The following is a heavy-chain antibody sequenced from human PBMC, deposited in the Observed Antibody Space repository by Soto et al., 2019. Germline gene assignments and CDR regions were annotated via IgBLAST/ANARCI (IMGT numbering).Heavy chain of an antibody. CDR1: GFTFSNYD. CDR3: AKGGCLDY. D-gene: IGHD2-8*01. CDR2: INTSGGGT. J-gene: IGHJ4*02. V-gene: IGHV3-23*01. Sequence: EVQLLESGGNLVQPGGSLRLSCVASGFTFSNYDMSWVRQAPGKGLEWVSLINTSGGGTYYADSVKGRFTISRDNSKNALYLPMNSLRAEDTAVYYCAKGGCLDYWGQGTLVTVSS.